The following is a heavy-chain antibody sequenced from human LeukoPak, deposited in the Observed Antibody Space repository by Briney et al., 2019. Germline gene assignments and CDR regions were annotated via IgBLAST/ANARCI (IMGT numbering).Heavy chain of an antibody. J-gene: IGHJ2*01. CDR3: AKVVSAYWYFDP. CDR1: GFTFSSYA. V-gene: IGHV3-30*18. D-gene: IGHD2-15*01. CDR2: ISNDGSNK. Sequence: GGSLRLSCAASGFTFSSYAMSWVRQAPGKGLEWVAVISNDGSNKYYADSVKGRFTTSRDNSKNTLYLQINSLRAEDTAVYYCAKVVSAYWYFDPWGRGTLVTVS.